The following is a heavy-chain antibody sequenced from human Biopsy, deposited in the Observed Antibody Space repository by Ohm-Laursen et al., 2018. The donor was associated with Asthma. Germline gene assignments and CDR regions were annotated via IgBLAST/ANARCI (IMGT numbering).Heavy chain of an antibody. Sequence: ASVKVSCKASGYTFRSYGVSWVRQAPGQGLEWMGWISPFTGDTHFGQNFQGRVTMTTDTSTDTAYMELRSLRSDDTAVYYCARHPYNFGGFDYWGQGSLVLVSS. CDR3: ARHPYNFGGFDY. D-gene: IGHD5-24*01. J-gene: IGHJ4*02. CDR2: ISPFTGDT. CDR1: GYTFRSYG. V-gene: IGHV1-18*04.